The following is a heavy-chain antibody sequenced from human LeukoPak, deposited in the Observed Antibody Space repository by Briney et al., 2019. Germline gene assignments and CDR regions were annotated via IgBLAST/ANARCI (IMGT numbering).Heavy chain of an antibody. CDR2: IWNDGSDE. D-gene: IGHD1-26*01. Sequence: GGSLRLSCAASGFIFSKYAMHWVRQTPGKGLEWVAAIWNDGSDENYADSVKGRFTISSDNSKNTLYLQMNSLRAEDTAVYYCAFEIGRSQGAFDIWGQGTMITVSS. CDR1: GFIFSKYA. J-gene: IGHJ3*02. CDR3: AFEIGRSQGAFDI. V-gene: IGHV3-33*01.